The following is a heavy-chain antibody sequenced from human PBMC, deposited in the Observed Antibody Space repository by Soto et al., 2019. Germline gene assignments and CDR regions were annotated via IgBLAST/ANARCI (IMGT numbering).Heavy chain of an antibody. J-gene: IGHJ4*02. CDR1: GYSFTTYW. D-gene: IGHD6-6*01. V-gene: IGHV5-10-1*01. Sequence: PGESLKISCKGSGYSFTTYWISWVRQMPGKGLEWMGRIDPSDSYTNYSPSFRGHVIISIDKSISTAYLQWSSLKASDTAMYYCARHGDIATRRSANDYWGQGALVTVSS. CDR3: ARHGDIATRRSANDY. CDR2: IDPSDSYT.